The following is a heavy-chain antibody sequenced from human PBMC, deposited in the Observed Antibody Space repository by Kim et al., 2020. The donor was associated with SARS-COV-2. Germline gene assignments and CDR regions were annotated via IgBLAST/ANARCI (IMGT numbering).Heavy chain of an antibody. CDR3: AKGRRGYSYGLFWGAVGIDY. CDR1: GFTFSSYG. CDR2: ISYDGSNK. J-gene: IGHJ4*02. Sequence: GGSLRLSCAASGFTFSSYGMHWVRQAPGKGLEWVAVISYDGSNKYYADSVKGRFTISRDNSKNTLYLQMNSLRAEDTAVYYCAKGRRGYSYGLFWGAVGIDYWGQGTLVTVSS. V-gene: IGHV3-30*18. D-gene: IGHD5-18*01.